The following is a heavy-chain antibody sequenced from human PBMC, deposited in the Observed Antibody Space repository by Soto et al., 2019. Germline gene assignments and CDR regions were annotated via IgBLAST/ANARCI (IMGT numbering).Heavy chain of an antibody. J-gene: IGHJ4*02. CDR2: IYTNGST. Sequence: SETLSLTCTVSDDSIYTYYWSWIRQPAGKGLEWIGRIYTNGSTNSKPSLRSRLTMSVDRSKHQLSLELSSVTAADTAVYYCARDRTVDYVDYYFDYWGRGTLVTVSS. CDR1: DDSIYTYY. CDR3: ARDRTVDYVDYYFDY. V-gene: IGHV4-4*07. D-gene: IGHD4-17*01.